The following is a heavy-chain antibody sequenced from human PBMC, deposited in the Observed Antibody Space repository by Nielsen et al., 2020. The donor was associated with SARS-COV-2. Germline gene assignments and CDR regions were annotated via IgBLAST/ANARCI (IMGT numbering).Heavy chain of an antibody. CDR2: IIPILGIA. CDR3: ARYAVRARLDDY. Sequence: SVKVSCKASGGTFSSYAISWVRQAPGQGLEWMGRIIPILGIANYAQKLQGRVTMTTDTSTSTAYMELRSLRSDDTAVYYCARYAVRARLDDYWGQGTLVTVSS. J-gene: IGHJ4*02. D-gene: IGHD3-10*01. V-gene: IGHV1-69*04. CDR1: GGTFSSYA.